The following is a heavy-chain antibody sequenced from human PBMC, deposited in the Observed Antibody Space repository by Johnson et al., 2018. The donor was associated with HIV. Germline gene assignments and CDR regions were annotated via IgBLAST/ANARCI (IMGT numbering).Heavy chain of an antibody. CDR3: ARAPEVRGIDAFDI. CDR2: ITSSGNTV. D-gene: IGHD3-10*01. CDR1: GFTFSSYE. Sequence: VQLVESGGGLVQIGGSLRLSCAASGFTFSSYEMNWVRHAPGKGLEWVSYITSSGNTVYYADSVKGRFTISRDNAKNSLYLQMNILTAEDTAVYYCARAPEVRGIDAFDIWGQGTMVTVS. V-gene: IGHV3-48*03. J-gene: IGHJ3*02.